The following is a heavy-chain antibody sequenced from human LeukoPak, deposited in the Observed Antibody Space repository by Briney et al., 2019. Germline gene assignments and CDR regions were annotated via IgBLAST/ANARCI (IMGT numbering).Heavy chain of an antibody. J-gene: IGHJ4*02. D-gene: IGHD6-13*01. V-gene: IGHV1-69*05. CDR3: AAIPGYSSSWYVY. CDR2: IIPIFGTA. CDR1: GGTFNNSA. Sequence: SVKVSCKTSGGTFNNSAISWVRQAPGQGLEWMGRIIPIFGTANYAQKFQGRVTITTDESTSTAYMELSSLRSDDTAVYYCAAIPGYSSSWYVYWGQGTLVTVSS.